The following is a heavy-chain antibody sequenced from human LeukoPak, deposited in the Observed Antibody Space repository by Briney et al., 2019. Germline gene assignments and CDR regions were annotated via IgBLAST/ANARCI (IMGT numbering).Heavy chain of an antibody. CDR2: ASGSGGST. J-gene: IGHJ4*02. Sequence: GGSLRLSCAASGFTFSSYAMSWVRQAPGKGLEWVSGASGSGGSTYYADSVKGRFTISRDNFKNTLYLQMNSLRAEDTAVYYCAFPRGGGLLLPSFDYWGQGTLVTVSS. CDR1: GFTFSSYA. D-gene: IGHD1-26*01. CDR3: AFPRGGGLLLPSFDY. V-gene: IGHV3-23*01.